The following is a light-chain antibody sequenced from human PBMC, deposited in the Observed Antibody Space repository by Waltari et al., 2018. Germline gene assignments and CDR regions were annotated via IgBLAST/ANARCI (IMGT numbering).Light chain of an antibody. J-gene: IGLJ1*01. V-gene: IGLV2-14*01. CDR2: EVS. CDR1: TSDVGAYNY. CDR3: ISYTTSRDYV. Sequence: QSALTQPASVSGSPGQSITISCTGTTSDVGAYNYVSWYQQHPDKAPKLIIFEVSNRPSGVSNRFSGSKSDNTASLTISGLQAEDEADYYCISYTTSRDYVFGTGTKVTVV.